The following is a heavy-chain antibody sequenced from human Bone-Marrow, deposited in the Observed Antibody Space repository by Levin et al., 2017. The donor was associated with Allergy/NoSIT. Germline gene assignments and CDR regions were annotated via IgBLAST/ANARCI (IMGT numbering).Heavy chain of an antibody. Sequence: KISCKASGDTFNSYAVSWVRQAPGQRFEWMGRIIPILGITKYEETFQGRVTNTAEKSTSTVYMELSSLRSDDTAVYYCTRDGYCGGDCYDYWGQGTLVTVSS. CDR3: TRDGYCGGDCYDY. CDR2: IIPILGIT. D-gene: IGHD2-21*02. CDR1: GDTFNSYA. J-gene: IGHJ4*02. V-gene: IGHV1-69*04.